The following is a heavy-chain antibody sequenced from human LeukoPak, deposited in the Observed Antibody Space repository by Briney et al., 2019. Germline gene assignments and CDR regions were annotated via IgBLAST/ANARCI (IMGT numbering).Heavy chain of an antibody. CDR1: GYTFTGYY. V-gene: IGHV1-2*02. CDR2: INPNSGGT. Sequence: GASVKVSCKASGYTFTGYYMHWVRPAPGQGLEWMGWINPNSGGTNYAQKFQGRVTMTRDTSISTAYMELSRLRSDDTAVYYCARDKGVWSGYFDYWDQGTLVTVSS. D-gene: IGHD3-3*01. J-gene: IGHJ4*02. CDR3: ARDKGVWSGYFDY.